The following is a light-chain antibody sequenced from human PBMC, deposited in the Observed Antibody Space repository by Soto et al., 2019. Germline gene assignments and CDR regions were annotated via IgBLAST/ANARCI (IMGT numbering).Light chain of an antibody. Sequence: QSALTQPASVSGSPGQSITISCTGTSGDIGGYNYVSWYQQHPGKAPKLLISEVTNRPSGVSNRFSGSKSGNTASLTISGLQAEDEADYYCSSYTSSTTRVFGGGTKLTVL. CDR3: SSYTSSTTRV. J-gene: IGLJ3*02. CDR2: EVT. V-gene: IGLV2-14*01. CDR1: SGDIGGYNY.